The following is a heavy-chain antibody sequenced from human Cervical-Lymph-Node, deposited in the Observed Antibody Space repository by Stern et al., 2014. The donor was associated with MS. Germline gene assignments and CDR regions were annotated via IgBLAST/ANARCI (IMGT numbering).Heavy chain of an antibody. D-gene: IGHD6-6*01. J-gene: IGHJ4*02. V-gene: IGHV1-58*01. CDR2: IVVGRGDT. CDR3: AADLFSPSSPTDY. Sequence: QLVESGPEVKKPGTSMRVSCKASGFAFSSSIVQWVRQARGQRPEWLGGIVVGRGDTDLAQKFQERVTITRDLSTSTATMELRSLRSDDPAVYFCAADLFSPSSPTDYWGQGTLVTVAS. CDR1: GFAFSSSI.